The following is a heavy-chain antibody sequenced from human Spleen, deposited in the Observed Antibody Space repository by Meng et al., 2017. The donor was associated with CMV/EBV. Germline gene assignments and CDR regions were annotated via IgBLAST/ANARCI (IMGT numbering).Heavy chain of an antibody. J-gene: IGHJ3*02. CDR2: INPNSGGT. CDR3: ARERTYYDFWSGPEGDAFDI. Sequence: ASVKVSCKASGYTFTGYYMHWVRQAPGQGLEWMGWINPNSGGTNYAQKFQGRVTMTTDTSTSTAYMELRSLRSDDTAVYYCARERTYYDFWSGPEGDAFDIWGQGTMVTVSS. CDR1: GYTFTGYY. V-gene: IGHV1-2*02. D-gene: IGHD3-3*01.